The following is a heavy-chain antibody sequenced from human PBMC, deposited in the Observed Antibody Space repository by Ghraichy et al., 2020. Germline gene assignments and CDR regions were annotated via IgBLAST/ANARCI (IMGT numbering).Heavy chain of an antibody. Sequence: LSLTCAASGFTFSSYAMSWVRQAPGKGLEWVSAISGSGGSTYYADSVKGRFTISRDNSKNTLYLQMNSLRAEDTAVYYCAKDHSSSWYRDAFDIWGQGTMVTVSS. J-gene: IGHJ3*02. CDR2: ISGSGGST. V-gene: IGHV3-23*01. CDR1: GFTFSSYA. CDR3: AKDHSSSWYRDAFDI. D-gene: IGHD6-13*01.